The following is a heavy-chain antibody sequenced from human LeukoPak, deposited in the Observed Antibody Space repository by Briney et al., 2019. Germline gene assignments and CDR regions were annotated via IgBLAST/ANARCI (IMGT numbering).Heavy chain of an antibody. Sequence: PSETLSLTCTVSGGSISSSSYYWGWIRPPPGKGLEGIGSIYYSGSNHYNPSLKSRVAISVETSKIKFSLKLSSVTAADTAVYYRARHGYSSSWYYWFDPWGQGTLVTVSS. V-gene: IGHV4-39*01. CDR1: GGSISSSSYY. D-gene: IGHD6-13*01. CDR2: IYYSGSN. CDR3: ARHGYSSSWYYWFDP. J-gene: IGHJ5*02.